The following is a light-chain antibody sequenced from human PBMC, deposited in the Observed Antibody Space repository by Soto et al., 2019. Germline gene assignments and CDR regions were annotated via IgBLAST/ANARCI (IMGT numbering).Light chain of an antibody. CDR1: QSVSSNY. CDR2: AAS. J-gene: IGKJ2*01. V-gene: IGKV3-20*01. Sequence: EIVLTQSPGTLSLSPGERATLSCRASQSVSSNYLAWYQQKPGQAPSLLIYAASRRATGIPDRFSGSGSGTDFTLTISRMEPEDFAVYYCQQYGTSPRYTFGQGTRLEIK. CDR3: QQYGTSPRYT.